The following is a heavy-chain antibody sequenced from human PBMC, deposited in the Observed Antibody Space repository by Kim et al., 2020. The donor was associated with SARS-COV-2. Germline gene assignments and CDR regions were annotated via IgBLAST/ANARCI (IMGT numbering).Heavy chain of an antibody. J-gene: IGHJ4*02. CDR3: ARQHLRIVGGTDY. D-gene: IGHD3-22*01. V-gene: IGHV5-51*01. Sequence: YSPSFQGQVTISTDKSISTAYLQWSSLKASDTAMYYCARQHLRIVGGTDYWGQGTLVTVSS.